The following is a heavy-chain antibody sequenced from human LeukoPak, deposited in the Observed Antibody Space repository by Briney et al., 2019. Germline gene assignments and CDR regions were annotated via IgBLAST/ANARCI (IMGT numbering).Heavy chain of an antibody. V-gene: IGHV4-59*12. CDR2: IYYSGST. J-gene: IGHJ5*02. Sequence: TETLSLTCAVSGGSISSYYWSWIRQPPGKGLEWIGYIYYSGSTNYNPSLKSRVTMSLDTSKNQFSLRLSSVTAADTAVYYCAGDYGDYPNWFDPWGQGTLVTVSS. CDR1: GGSISSYY. D-gene: IGHD4-17*01. CDR3: AGDYGDYPNWFDP.